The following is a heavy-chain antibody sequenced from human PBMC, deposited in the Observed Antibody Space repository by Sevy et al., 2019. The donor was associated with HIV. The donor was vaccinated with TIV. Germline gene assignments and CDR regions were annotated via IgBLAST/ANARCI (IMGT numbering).Heavy chain of an antibody. CDR1: GGSFSGYY. Sequence: SETLSLTCAVYGGSFSGYYWSWIRQPPGKGLEWIGEINHSGSTNYNPSLKSRVTISVDTSKNQFSLKLSSVTAADTAVYYCAGGRRCSGGGCYSANWFDPWGQGTLVTVSS. V-gene: IGHV4-34*01. J-gene: IGHJ5*02. CDR3: AGGRRCSGGGCYSANWFDP. D-gene: IGHD2-15*01. CDR2: INHSGST.